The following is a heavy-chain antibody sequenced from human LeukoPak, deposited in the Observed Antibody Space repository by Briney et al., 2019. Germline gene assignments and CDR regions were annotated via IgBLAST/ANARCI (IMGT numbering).Heavy chain of an antibody. CDR2: IYYSGST. J-gene: IGHJ4*02. CDR3: ARQGYSSGWYPRSFDY. Sequence: PSETLSLTCTVSGGSISSYYWSWIRQPPGKGLEWIGYIYYSGSTNYNPSLKSRVTISVDTSKNQFSLKLSSVTAADTAVYYCARQGYSSGWYPRSFDYWGQGTLVTVSS. CDR1: GGSISSYY. D-gene: IGHD6-19*01. V-gene: IGHV4-59*08.